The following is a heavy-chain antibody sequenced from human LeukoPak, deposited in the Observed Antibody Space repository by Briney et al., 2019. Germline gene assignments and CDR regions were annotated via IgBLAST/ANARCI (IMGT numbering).Heavy chain of an antibody. V-gene: IGHV3-7*01. D-gene: IGHD3-9*01. CDR1: GFTFSGSA. J-gene: IGHJ6*02. CDR3: AREAATYYDILTGYLPSYYYYGMDV. Sequence: PGGSLRLSCAASGFTFSGSAMHWVRQASGKGLEWVANIKQDGSEKYYVDSVKGRFTISRDNAKNSLYLQMNSLRAEDTAVYYCAREAATYYDILTGYLPSYYYYGMDVWGQGTTVTVSS. CDR2: IKQDGSEK.